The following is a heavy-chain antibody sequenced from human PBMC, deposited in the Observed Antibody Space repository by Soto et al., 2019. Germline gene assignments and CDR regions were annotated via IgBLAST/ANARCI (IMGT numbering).Heavy chain of an antibody. CDR2: IYFSGST. J-gene: IGHJ4*02. V-gene: IGHV4-4*09. CDR3: ARSVATPGTNIDF. Sequence: SETLSLTCIVSGGSMSGYYWSWIRQTPGQGLEWLGFIYFSGSTRYNPSLMSRLTISLDKSKRQFSMSLSSVTAADTAVYYCARSVATPGTNIDFWGQGTLVTVSS. CDR1: GGSMSGYY. D-gene: IGHD6-13*01.